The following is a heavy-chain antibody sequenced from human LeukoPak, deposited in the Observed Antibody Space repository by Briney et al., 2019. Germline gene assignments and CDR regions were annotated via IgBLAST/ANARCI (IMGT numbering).Heavy chain of an antibody. Sequence: GGSLRLSCAASGFTLSNSAMSWVRQAPGKGLEWVSHISGSGSGGSTYYADSVKGRFTISRDNSKNTLFLHMNSLRAEDTAVYFCAKTPLNYYDSSGETGFDYWGQGTLVTVSS. J-gene: IGHJ4*02. CDR3: AKTPLNYYDSSGETGFDY. CDR1: GFTLSNSA. CDR2: ISGSGSGGST. V-gene: IGHV3-23*01. D-gene: IGHD3-22*01.